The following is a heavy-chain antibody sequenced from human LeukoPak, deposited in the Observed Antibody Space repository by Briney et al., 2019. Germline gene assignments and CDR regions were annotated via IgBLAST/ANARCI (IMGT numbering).Heavy chain of an antibody. V-gene: IGHV3-30*03. J-gene: IGHJ4*02. D-gene: IGHD3-10*01. CDR2: ISYDGSNK. Sequence: GGSLRLSCAASGFTLSNYGMHWVRQAPGKGLEWVAVISYDGSNKYYADSVKGRSTISRDNSKNTLYLQMNSLRAEDTAVYYCARTYYSPGYYFDYWGQGTLVTVSS. CDR1: GFTLSNYG. CDR3: ARTYYSPGYYFDY.